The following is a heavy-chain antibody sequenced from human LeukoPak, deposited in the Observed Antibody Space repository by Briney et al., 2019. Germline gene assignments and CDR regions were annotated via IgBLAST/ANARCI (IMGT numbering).Heavy chain of an antibody. CDR3: ARDGTVNPYNWFDP. CDR1: GGSISSSSYY. D-gene: IGHD3-10*01. J-gene: IGHJ5*02. CDR2: IYYSGST. Sequence: PSETLSLTCTVSGGSISSSSYYWGWIRQPPGKGLEWIGSIYYSGSTYYNPSLKSRVTISVDTSKNQFSLKLSSVTAADTAVYYCARDGTVNPYNWFDPWGQGTLVTVSS. V-gene: IGHV4-39*07.